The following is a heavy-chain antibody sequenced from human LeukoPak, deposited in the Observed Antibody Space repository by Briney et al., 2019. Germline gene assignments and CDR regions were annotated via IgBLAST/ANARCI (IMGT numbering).Heavy chain of an antibody. J-gene: IGHJ4*02. D-gene: IGHD3-10*01. CDR1: LFTFSSYA. CDR3: VRDGIRDIPGVITIRYDY. Sequence: GGSLRLSCAASLFTFSSYAMTWVRQAPGKGLEWVATIKEDGSDKYYVDSVRGRFTISRDNAENSLNLQMNSLTAEDTALYYCVRDGIRDIPGVITIRYDYWGQGTLVTVSS. CDR2: IKEDGSDK. V-gene: IGHV3-7*05.